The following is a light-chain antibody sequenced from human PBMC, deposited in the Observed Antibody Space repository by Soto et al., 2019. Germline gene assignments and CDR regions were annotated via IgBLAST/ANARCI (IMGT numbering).Light chain of an antibody. CDR3: QQYNNWPPMYT. J-gene: IGKJ2*01. V-gene: IGKV3-15*01. CDR1: QSVSSN. Sequence: EIVMTQSPATLSVSPGARATLSCRASQSVSSNLAWYQQKPGQAPRLLIYGASTRPTGIPTRFSGSGSGTEFTLTISSLQSEDFAVYYCQQYNNWPPMYTFGQGTKLEIK. CDR2: GAS.